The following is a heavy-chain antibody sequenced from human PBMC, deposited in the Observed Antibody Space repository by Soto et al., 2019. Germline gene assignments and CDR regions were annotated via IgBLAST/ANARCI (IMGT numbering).Heavy chain of an antibody. CDR1: GFTVSSNY. J-gene: IGHJ5*02. CDR2: IYSGGST. D-gene: IGHD3-10*01. CDR3: ARNYYGSGSYYNWFDP. Sequence: EVQLVESGGGLVQPGGSLRLSCAASGFTVSSNYMSWVRQAPGKGLEWVSVIYSGGSTYYADSVKGQFTISRHNSKNTLYLQMNSLRAEDTAVYYCARNYYGSGSYYNWFDPWGQGTLVTVSS. V-gene: IGHV3-53*04.